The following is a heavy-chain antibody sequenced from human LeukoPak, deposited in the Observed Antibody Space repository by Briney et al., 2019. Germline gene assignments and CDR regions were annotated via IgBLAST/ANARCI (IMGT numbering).Heavy chain of an antibody. CDR2: INPDGSEK. D-gene: IGHD5-18*01. Sequence: TGGSLRLSCAVSGFTFSSYWMSWVSQAPGKGLVWVANINPDGSEKKYVDSVKGRFIISRDNAENSLDLQMNSLRVEDTAVYYCVKAGAYNYASSFDYWGQGTLVTVSS. CDR1: GFTFSSYW. V-gene: IGHV3-7*03. CDR3: VKAGAYNYASSFDY. J-gene: IGHJ4*02.